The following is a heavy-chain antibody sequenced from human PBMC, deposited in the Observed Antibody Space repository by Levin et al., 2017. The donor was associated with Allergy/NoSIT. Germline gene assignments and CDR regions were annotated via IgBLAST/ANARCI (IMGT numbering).Heavy chain of an antibody. CDR3: AREGERDCSGGACHPPRDS. CDR2: IWNDGSHK. Sequence: GGSLRLSCTASGFTFSSHGMHWVRQAPGKGLEWVAVIWNDGSHKYHADSVEGRFTISRDNSENTLYLQMNSLRVDDTAVYYCAREGERDCSGGACHPPRDSWGQGTLVTVSS. V-gene: IGHV3-33*01. CDR1: GFTFSSHG. J-gene: IGHJ4*02. D-gene: IGHD2-15*01.